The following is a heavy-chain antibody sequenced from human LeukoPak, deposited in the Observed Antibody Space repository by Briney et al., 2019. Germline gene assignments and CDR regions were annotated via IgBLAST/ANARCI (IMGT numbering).Heavy chain of an antibody. CDR2: IIPIFGTA. V-gene: IGHV1-69*13. CDR1: GGTFTSYA. D-gene: IGHD4-17*01. Sequence: SVKVSCKASGGTFTSYAISWVRQAPGQGLEWMGGIIPIFGTANYAQKFQGRVTITADESTSTAYMELRSLRSEDTAVYYCARIYGDYGYWFDRWGQGTLVTVSA. J-gene: IGHJ5*02. CDR3: ARIYGDYGYWFDR.